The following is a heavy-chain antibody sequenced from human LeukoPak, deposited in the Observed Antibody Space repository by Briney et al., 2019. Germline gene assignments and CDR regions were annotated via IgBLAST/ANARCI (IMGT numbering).Heavy chain of an antibody. J-gene: IGHJ6*02. Sequence: GGSLRLSCAASGFTFGAYCMHWVRQPPGKGLEWVSAINWNSDTIHYADSVRGRSTISRDNAKNTLYLQMNSLRVEDTAFYFCTKDISSGRPAPYGMDVWGHGTTVTVSS. CDR1: GFTFGAYC. CDR2: INWNSDTI. D-gene: IGHD3-10*01. CDR3: TKDISSGRPAPYGMDV. V-gene: IGHV3-9*01.